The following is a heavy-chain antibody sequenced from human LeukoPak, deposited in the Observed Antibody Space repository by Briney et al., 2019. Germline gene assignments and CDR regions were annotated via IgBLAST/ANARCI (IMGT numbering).Heavy chain of an antibody. J-gene: IGHJ5*02. CDR1: GYTFTIYG. CDR2: ISAYNGNT. Sequence: GASVKVSCKASGYTFTIYGISWVRQAPGQGREGMGWISAYNGNTNYAQKLQGRVTMTTDTSTSTVYMELRSLRSDDTAVYYCARAHCSSTSCYESVPWGQGTLVTVSS. CDR3: ARAHCSSTSCYESVP. V-gene: IGHV1-18*01. D-gene: IGHD2-2*01.